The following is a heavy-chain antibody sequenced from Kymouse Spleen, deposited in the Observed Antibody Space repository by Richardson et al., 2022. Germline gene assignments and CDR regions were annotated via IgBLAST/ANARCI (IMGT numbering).Heavy chain of an antibody. Sequence: EVQLVESGGGLVQPGRSLRLSCAASGFTFDDYAMHWVRQAPGKGLEWVSGISWNSGSIGYADSVKGRFTISRDNAKNSLYLQMNSLRAEDTALYYCAKDEGIAARHFDYWGQGTLVTVSS. CDR3: AKDEGIAARHFDY. J-gene: IGHJ4*02. V-gene: IGHV3-9*01. D-gene: IGHD6-6*01. CDR2: ISWNSGSI. CDR1: GFTFDDYA.